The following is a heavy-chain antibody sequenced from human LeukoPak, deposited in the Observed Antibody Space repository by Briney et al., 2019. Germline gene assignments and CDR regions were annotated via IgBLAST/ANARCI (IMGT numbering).Heavy chain of an antibody. CDR2: IKQDGSEK. CDR1: GFTFSSYW. CDR3: ARASNSSWYV. D-gene: IGHD6-13*01. V-gene: IGHV3-7*01. Sequence: PGGSLRLSCAASGFTFSSYWMSWARQAPGKGLEWVANIKQDGSEKYYVDSVKGRFTVSRDNAKNSLYLQMSSLRAEDTAVYYCARASNSSWYVWGQGTLVTVSS. J-gene: IGHJ4*02.